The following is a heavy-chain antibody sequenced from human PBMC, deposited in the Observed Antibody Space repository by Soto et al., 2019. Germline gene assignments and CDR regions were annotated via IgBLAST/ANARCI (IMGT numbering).Heavy chain of an antibody. D-gene: IGHD1-26*01. V-gene: IGHV1-18*01. CDR2: ISGYNSNT. CDR1: GYSFSSYG. Sequence: VQLVESGGEVKQPGASVKVSCRASGYSFSSYGITWMRQAPGQGLEWMGWISGYNSNTNYAQKFEDRVRMTKDTTRSTAYLEVRSLRFDDTAVYYCGRERQWEPVPYWGQGTPVTVSS. J-gene: IGHJ4*02. CDR3: GRERQWEPVPY.